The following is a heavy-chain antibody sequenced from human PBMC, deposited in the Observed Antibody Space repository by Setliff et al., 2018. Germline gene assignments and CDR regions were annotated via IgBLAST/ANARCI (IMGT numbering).Heavy chain of an antibody. V-gene: IGHV1-69-2*01. CDR3: VRDLTNPDSSDL. D-gene: IGHD2-8*01. Sequence: GASVKVSCKGSGYRFIVYYIHWVRQTPGKGLEWMGRVDPKDGQAIYAKKFQGRSTITADTSIDTAYMELSSLTSDDTAVYYCVRDLTNPDSSDLWGPGTTVTVSS. CDR2: VDPKDGQA. CDR1: GYRFIVYY. J-gene: IGHJ3*01.